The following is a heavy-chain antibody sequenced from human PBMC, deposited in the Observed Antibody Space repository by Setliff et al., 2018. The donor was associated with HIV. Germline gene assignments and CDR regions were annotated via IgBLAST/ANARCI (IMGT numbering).Heavy chain of an antibody. CDR1: GGTFSSYA. V-gene: IGHV1-69*05. Sequence: SVKVSCKASGGTFSSYAISWVRQAPGQGLEWMGGIIPIFGTANYAQKVQGRVTMTTDTSTSTAYMELRSLRSDDTAVYYCATGGDSYDPGAFDMWGQGTKVTVSS. J-gene: IGHJ3*02. CDR3: ATGGDSYDPGAFDM. D-gene: IGHD5-18*01. CDR2: IIPIFGTA.